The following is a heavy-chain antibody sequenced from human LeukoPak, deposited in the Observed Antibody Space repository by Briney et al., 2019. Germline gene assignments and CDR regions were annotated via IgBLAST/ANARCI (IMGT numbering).Heavy chain of an antibody. CDR1: GFTFSSYS. V-gene: IGHV3-48*01. Sequence: GGSLRLSCAASGFTFSSYSMNWVRQAPGKGLEWVSYISSSSSTIYYADSVKGRFTISRDNAKNSLYLQMNSLRAEDTAVYYCARDLGAFYNQNICGQGTMVTVSS. J-gene: IGHJ3*02. CDR2: ISSSSSTI. D-gene: IGHD3-16*01. CDR3: ARDLGAFYNQNI.